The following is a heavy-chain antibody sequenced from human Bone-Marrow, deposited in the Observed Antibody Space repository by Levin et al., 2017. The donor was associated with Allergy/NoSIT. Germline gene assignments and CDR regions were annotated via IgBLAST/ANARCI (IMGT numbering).Heavy chain of an antibody. Sequence: SLKISCAASGFTFDDYPMHWVRQAPGKGLEWVSAINWNGVSMVYADSVRGRFTISRDNAKNSLYLQMNSLRPEDTAMYYCARDKGGSSSMDYYFYYGMDVWGQGTTVTVSS. V-gene: IGHV3-9*01. J-gene: IGHJ6*02. CDR2: INWNGVSM. CDR3: ARDKGGSSSMDYYFYYGMDV. D-gene: IGHD6-6*01. CDR1: GFTFDDYP.